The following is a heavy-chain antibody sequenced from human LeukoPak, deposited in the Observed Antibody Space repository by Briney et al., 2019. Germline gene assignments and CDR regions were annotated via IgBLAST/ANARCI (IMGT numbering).Heavy chain of an antibody. J-gene: IGHJ4*02. CDR2: IWYDGSNK. CDR3: ARDYAHSYGQFDY. CDR1: GFTFSSYD. V-gene: IGHV3-33*01. Sequence: PGGSLRLSCAASGFTFSSYDMHWVRQAPGKGLEWVAVIWYDGSNKYFADSVKGRFTISRDNSKNTLFLQMNTLRAEDTALYYCARDYAHSYGQFDYWGQETLVTVSS. D-gene: IGHD2-2*01.